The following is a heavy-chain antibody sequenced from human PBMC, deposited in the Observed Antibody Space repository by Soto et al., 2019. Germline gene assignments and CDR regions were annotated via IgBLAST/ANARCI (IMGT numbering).Heavy chain of an antibody. D-gene: IGHD3-22*01. CDR2: IYHNGKS. V-gene: IGHV4-34*01. Sequence: QVQIQQWGGGLLKPSETLSLSCTVYGGSFSNYAWSWIRQPPGRGLGWIGEIYHNGKSDYNPSLKSRVTIAVDTSKNQFSLKLSSVIAADTAVYFCARGGYWRFDYWGQGALVTVSS. J-gene: IGHJ4*02. CDR1: GGSFSNYA. CDR3: ARGGYWRFDY.